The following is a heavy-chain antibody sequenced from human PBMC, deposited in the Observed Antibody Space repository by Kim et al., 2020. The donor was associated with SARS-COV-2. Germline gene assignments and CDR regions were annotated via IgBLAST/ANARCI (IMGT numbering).Heavy chain of an antibody. CDR3: ARSREVYY. CDR1: GGAFRSHA. CDR2: IVPAFETP. Sequence: SVKVSCKTTGGAFRSHAFSWVRQAPGRGLEWMGGIVPAFETPNYAQNFQGRLTITADESTTTAYMELRSLRSEDTAIYFCARSREVYY. V-gene: IGHV1-69*13. J-gene: IGHJ6*01.